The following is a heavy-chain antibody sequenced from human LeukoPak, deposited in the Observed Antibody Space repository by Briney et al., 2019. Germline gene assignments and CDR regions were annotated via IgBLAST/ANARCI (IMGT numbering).Heavy chain of an antibody. CDR3: ASARHSFHDSSGYYYAFDY. Sequence: SVKVSCKASVGTFSNYAFSLVRQAPGQGLEWMGAIVPIIGRANYAQRFQGRVTIIADDSTSTVYMELSSLRSEDTAVYSCASARHSFHDSSGYYYAFDYWGQGTLVTVSS. CDR2: IVPIIGRA. D-gene: IGHD3-22*01. V-gene: IGHV1-69*13. J-gene: IGHJ4*02. CDR1: VGTFSNYA.